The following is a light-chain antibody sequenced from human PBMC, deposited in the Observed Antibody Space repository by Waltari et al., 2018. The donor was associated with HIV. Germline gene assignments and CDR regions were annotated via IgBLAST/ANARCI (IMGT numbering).Light chain of an antibody. Sequence: EIVLTQSPATLSLSPGESAPLSCRASQSVSSYLAWYQQKPGQAPRLLIYDASSRATGIPARFSGSGSGTDFTLTISSLEPEDFAVYYCQQRSNWPPLTFGGGTKVEI. CDR2: DAS. CDR3: QQRSNWPPLT. V-gene: IGKV3-11*01. CDR1: QSVSSY. J-gene: IGKJ4*01.